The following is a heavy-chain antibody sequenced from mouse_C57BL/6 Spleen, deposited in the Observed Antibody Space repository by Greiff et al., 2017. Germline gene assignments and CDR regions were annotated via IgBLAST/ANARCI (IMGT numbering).Heavy chain of an antibody. J-gene: IGHJ2*01. V-gene: IGHV1-26*01. D-gene: IGHD1-1*01. CDR1: GYTFTDYY. CDR3: AREGNYYGSRSYFDY. CDR2: IHPNNGGT. Sequence: VQLQQSGPELVKPGASVKISCKASGYTFTDYYMHWVKQSHGKSLEWIGDIHPNNGGTSYNQKFKGKATLTVDKSSSTAYMELRSLTSEDSAVYYCAREGNYYGSRSYFDYRGPGTTLTVSS.